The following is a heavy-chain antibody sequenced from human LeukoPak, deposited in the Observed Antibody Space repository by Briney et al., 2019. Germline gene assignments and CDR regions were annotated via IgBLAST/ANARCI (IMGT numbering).Heavy chain of an antibody. CDR3: ARPYQPRVTYYYYYYMDV. J-gene: IGHJ6*03. D-gene: IGHD2-2*01. CDR1: GGSISSSSYY. V-gene: IGHV4-39*01. Sequence: SETLSLTCTVSGGSISSSSYYWGWIRQPPGKGLEWIGSIYYSGSTYYNPSLKSRVTISVDTSKNQFSLKLSSVTAADTAVYYCARPYQPRVTYYYYYYMDVWGKGTTVTVSS. CDR2: IYYSGST.